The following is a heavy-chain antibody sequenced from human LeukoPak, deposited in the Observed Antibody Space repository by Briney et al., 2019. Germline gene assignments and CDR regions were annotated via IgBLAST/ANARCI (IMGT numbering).Heavy chain of an antibody. V-gene: IGHV1-69*02. D-gene: IGHD2-2*01. CDR2: IIPILGIA. Sequence: ASVKVSCKASGGTFISYTISWARQAPGQGLEWMGRIIPILGIANYAQKFQGRVTITADKSTSTAYMELSSLRSEDTAVYYCASNYCSSTSCHLRSFDYWGQGTLVTVSS. CDR1: GGTFISYT. J-gene: IGHJ4*02. CDR3: ASNYCSSTSCHLRSFDY.